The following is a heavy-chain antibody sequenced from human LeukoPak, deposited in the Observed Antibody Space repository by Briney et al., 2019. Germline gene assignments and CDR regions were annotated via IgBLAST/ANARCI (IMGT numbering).Heavy chain of an antibody. CDR2: ISSSGSTI. CDR1: GFTFSSYE. V-gene: IGHV3-48*03. Sequence: GGSLRLSCAASGFTFSSYEMNWVRQAPGKGLEWVSYISSSGSTIYYADSVKGRFTISRDNAKNSLYLQMNSLRAEDTAVYYFARDPQALYYYDSGGFDYWGQGTLVTVSS. CDR3: ARDPQALYYYDSGGFDY. D-gene: IGHD3-22*01. J-gene: IGHJ4*02.